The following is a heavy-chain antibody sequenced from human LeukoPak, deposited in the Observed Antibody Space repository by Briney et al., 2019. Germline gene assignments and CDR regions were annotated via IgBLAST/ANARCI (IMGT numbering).Heavy chain of an antibody. CDR1: GYTFTSYY. V-gene: IGHV1-46*01. CDR3: AREAGGSYAWDY. CDR2: INPSGGST. D-gene: IGHD1-26*01. J-gene: IGHJ4*02. Sequence: ASVKASCKAAGYTFTSYYMHWVRQAPGQGLEWMGIINPSGGSTSYAQKFQGRVTMTRDTSTSTVYMELSSLRSEDTAVYYCAREAGGSYAWDYWGQGTLVTVSS.